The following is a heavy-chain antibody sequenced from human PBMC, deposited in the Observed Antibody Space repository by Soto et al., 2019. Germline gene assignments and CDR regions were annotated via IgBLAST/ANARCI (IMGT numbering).Heavy chain of an antibody. J-gene: IGHJ4*02. Sequence: GGSLRLSCVASGFTFSSYAMYWVRQAPGKGLEWVAVISYDGSNKYYADSVKGRFAISRDNSKNTVYLQMNSLRGEDTAVYSCARAEDDYVWGSYRPPDYWGQGTLVTVSS. CDR3: ARAEDDYVWGSYRPPDY. D-gene: IGHD3-16*02. CDR2: ISYDGSNK. CDR1: GFTFSSYA. V-gene: IGHV3-30*09.